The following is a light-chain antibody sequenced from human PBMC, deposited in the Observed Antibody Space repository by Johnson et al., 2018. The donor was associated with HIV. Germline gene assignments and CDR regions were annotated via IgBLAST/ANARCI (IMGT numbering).Light chain of an antibody. V-gene: IGLV1-51*02. CDR1: SSNIGSNS. J-gene: IGLJ1*01. CDR3: GTWDSSLGV. CDR2: ENN. Sequence: QSVLTQPPSVSAAPGQKVTISCSGRSSNIGSNSVSWYQQLPGTAPKLLIYENNKRPSGIPDRFSGSKSGTSATLGITGLQTGDDADYYCGTWDSSLGVFGTGTKVPFL.